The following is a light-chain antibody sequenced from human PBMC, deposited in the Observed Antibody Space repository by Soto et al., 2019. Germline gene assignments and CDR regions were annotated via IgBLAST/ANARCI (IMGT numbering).Light chain of an antibody. Sequence: QSVLTQPASVSGSPGQSITISCTGTRSDVGGYNYVSWYQHHPGKAPKLLIYEVTNRPAEVSNRFSGSKSGITASLTISGLQSKDEADYYCSSYTSGSTVIFGGGTKLTVL. V-gene: IGLV2-14*01. CDR2: EVT. CDR1: RSDVGGYNY. J-gene: IGLJ2*01. CDR3: SSYTSGSTVI.